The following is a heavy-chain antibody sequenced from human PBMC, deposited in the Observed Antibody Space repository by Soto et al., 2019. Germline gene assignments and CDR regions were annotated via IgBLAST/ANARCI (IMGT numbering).Heavy chain of an antibody. D-gene: IGHD3-3*01. CDR2: IVVGSGNT. CDR1: GFTFTSSA. J-gene: IGHJ6*02. CDR3: AASLRTGLFLEWFHTDYYYGMDV. Sequence: GASVKVSCKASGFTFTSSAVQWVRQARGQRLEWIGWIVVGSGNTNYAQKFQERVTITRDMSTSTAYMELSSLRSEDTAVYYCAASLRTGLFLEWFHTDYYYGMDVWGQGTTVTVSS. V-gene: IGHV1-58*01.